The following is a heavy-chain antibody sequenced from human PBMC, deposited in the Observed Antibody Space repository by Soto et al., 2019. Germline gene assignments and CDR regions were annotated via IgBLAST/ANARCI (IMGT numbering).Heavy chain of an antibody. CDR3: ARRSGYNFYYNYYGMDV. CDR1: GGSISSSNNY. V-gene: IGHV4-39*01. D-gene: IGHD3-22*01. Sequence: PSETLSLTCTVSGGSISSSNNYWGWIRQPPGKGLEWIGTIYYSGSTYYNPSLKSRVTISVDTSKNQFSLKLTSVTAADTAVYYCARRSGYNFYYNYYGMDVWGQGTTVTV. J-gene: IGHJ6*02. CDR2: IYYSGST.